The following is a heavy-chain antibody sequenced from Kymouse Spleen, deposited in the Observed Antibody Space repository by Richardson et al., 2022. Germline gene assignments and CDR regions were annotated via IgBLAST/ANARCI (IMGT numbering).Heavy chain of an antibody. V-gene: IGHV3-30*18. Sequence: QVQLVESGGGVVQPGRSLRLSCAASGFTFSSYGMHWVRQAPGKGLEWVAVISYDGSNKYYADSVKGRFTISRDNSKNTLYLQMNSLRAEDTAVYYCAKEESTPRGITGTTYYYYYGMDVWGQGTTVTVSS. CDR2: ISYDGSNK. J-gene: IGHJ6*02. D-gene: IGHD1-7*01. CDR3: AKEESTPRGITGTTYYYYYGMDV. CDR1: GFTFSSYG.